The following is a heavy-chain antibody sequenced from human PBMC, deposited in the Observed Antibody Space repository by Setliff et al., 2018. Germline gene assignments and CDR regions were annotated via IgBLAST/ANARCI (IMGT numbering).Heavy chain of an antibody. D-gene: IGHD3-9*01. Sequence: ASVKVSCKASGYTFTSYAMNWVRQAPGQGLEWMGWINTNTGNPTYAQGFTGRFVFSLDTSVSTVYLQISSLKAEDTAVYYCARAPPLLYDILTGYAELDYWGQGTLVTVSS. CDR2: INTNTGNP. J-gene: IGHJ4*02. V-gene: IGHV7-4-1*02. CDR1: GYTFTSYA. CDR3: ARAPPLLYDILTGYAELDY.